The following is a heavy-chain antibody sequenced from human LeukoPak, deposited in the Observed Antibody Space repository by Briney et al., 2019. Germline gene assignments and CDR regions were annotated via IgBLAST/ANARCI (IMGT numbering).Heavy chain of an antibody. J-gene: IGHJ4*02. D-gene: IGHD6-19*01. Sequence: ASVKVSFKASGYTFTRYAMNWLRQAPGQGLEWMGWINPNTGNPTYAQAFPGRFVFSLDTSVSTAYLQISSLNTEDTAVYYCAIDQPVAGVSNFDSWGQGTLVTVSS. CDR2: INPNTGNP. CDR1: GYTFTRYA. V-gene: IGHV7-4-1*02. CDR3: AIDQPVAGVSNFDS.